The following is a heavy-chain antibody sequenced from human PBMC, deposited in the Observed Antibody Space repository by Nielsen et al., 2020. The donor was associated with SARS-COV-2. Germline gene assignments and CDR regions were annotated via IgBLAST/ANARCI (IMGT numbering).Heavy chain of an antibody. D-gene: IGHD6-19*01. CDR1: GYTFTGYY. Sequence: ASVKVSCKTSGYTFTGYYIHWVRQAPGQGLEWMGWINPNSGGTNYAQKFQGWVTMTRDTSINTAYMELSRLKSDDTAVYYCARGGSSGWYGLLVYWGQGTRVTVSS. V-gene: IGHV1-2*04. CDR2: INPNSGGT. J-gene: IGHJ4*02. CDR3: ARGGSSGWYGLLVY.